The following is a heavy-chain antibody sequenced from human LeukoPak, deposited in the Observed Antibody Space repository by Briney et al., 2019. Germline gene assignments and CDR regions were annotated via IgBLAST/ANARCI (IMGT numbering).Heavy chain of an antibody. Sequence: GEPLKISCKPSGFSFTTYWIGWVRQVPGKGLEWMGAIYPGDSDTRYSPSFQGQVTISADRSISTAFLQWSSLRASDTAVYYCARLAETPMGAAFDIWGQGTMVAVSS. CDR1: GFSFTTYW. D-gene: IGHD5-18*01. CDR2: IYPGDSDT. J-gene: IGHJ3*02. V-gene: IGHV5-51*01. CDR3: ARLAETPMGAAFDI.